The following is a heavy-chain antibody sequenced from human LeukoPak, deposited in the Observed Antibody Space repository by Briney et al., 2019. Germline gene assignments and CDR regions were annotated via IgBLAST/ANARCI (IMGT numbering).Heavy chain of an antibody. CDR3: ARWGAYGSESYYNDRPSGYYYGMDV. Sequence: GASVKVSCKASGYTFTSYDINWVRQATGQGLEWMGWMNPNSGNTGYAQKFQGRVTMTRNTSISTAYMELSSLRSEDTAVYYCARWGAYGSESYYNDRPSGYYYGMDVWGQGTTVTVSS. D-gene: IGHD3-10*01. J-gene: IGHJ6*02. CDR2: MNPNSGNT. V-gene: IGHV1-8*01. CDR1: GYTFTSYD.